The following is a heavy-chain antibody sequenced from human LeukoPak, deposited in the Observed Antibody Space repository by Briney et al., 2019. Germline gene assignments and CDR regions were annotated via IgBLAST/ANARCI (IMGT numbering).Heavy chain of an antibody. V-gene: IGHV1-2*02. J-gene: IGHJ4*02. D-gene: IGHD1-26*01. Sequence: ASVKVSCKASGYTFTGYYMHWVRQAPGLGLEWMGWINPNSGGTNYAQKFQGRVTMTRDTSISTAYMELSRLRSDDTAVYYCARVVGATVSFDYWGQGTLVTVSS. CDR3: ARVVGATVSFDY. CDR1: GYTFTGYY. CDR2: INPNSGGT.